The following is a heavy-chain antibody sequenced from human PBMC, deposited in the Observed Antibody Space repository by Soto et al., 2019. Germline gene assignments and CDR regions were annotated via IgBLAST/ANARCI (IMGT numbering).Heavy chain of an antibody. CDR1: GFSFIHHT. CDR3: AKGSASSRPYYFDY. Sequence: VGSLRLSCAASGFSFIHHTMSWVRQAPGKGLEWVAAVGGTDDYTWYADSVKGRFTISRDNSKNTLYLQMNSLSAEDTAVYYCAKGSASSRPYYFDYWGLGTLVTVSS. J-gene: IGHJ4*02. CDR2: VGGTDDYT. V-gene: IGHV3-23*01. D-gene: IGHD6-6*01.